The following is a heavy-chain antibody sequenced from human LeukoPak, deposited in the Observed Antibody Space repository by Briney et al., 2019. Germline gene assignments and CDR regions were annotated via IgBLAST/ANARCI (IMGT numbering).Heavy chain of an antibody. Sequence: SQTLSLTCTVSGGSISSGGYYWSWIRQHPGKGLEWIGYIYYSGSTNYNPSLKSRVTISVDTSKNQFSLKLSSVTAADTAVYYCARVGYSGYPPPSYYFDYWGQGTLVTVSS. CDR3: ARVGYSGYPPPSYYFDY. CDR1: GGSISSGGYY. CDR2: IYYSGST. J-gene: IGHJ4*02. V-gene: IGHV4-31*03. D-gene: IGHD5-12*01.